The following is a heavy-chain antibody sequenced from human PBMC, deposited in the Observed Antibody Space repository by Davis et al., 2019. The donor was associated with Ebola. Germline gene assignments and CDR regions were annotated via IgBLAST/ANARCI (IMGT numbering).Heavy chain of an antibody. CDR2: IWYDGSYK. V-gene: IGHV3-33*06. D-gene: IGHD6-6*01. CDR3: AKDHPADEVQLVPHYYYYGMDV. Sequence: GESLKISCAASGFTFSSYGMHWVRQAPGKGLEWVASIWYDGSYKYYADSVKGRFTVSRDNFKNTLYLQMNSLRAEDTAVYYCAKDHPADEVQLVPHYYYYGMDVWGQGTTVTVSS. J-gene: IGHJ6*02. CDR1: GFTFSSYG.